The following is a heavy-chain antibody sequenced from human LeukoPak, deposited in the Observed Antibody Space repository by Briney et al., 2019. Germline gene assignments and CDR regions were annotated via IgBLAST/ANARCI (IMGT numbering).Heavy chain of an antibody. CDR3: AREERYSSSWYDY. J-gene: IGHJ4*02. CDR2: IYYSGST. CDR1: GGSISSGSYY. D-gene: IGHD6-13*01. Sequence: SETLSLTCTVSGGSISSGSYYWGWIRQPPGKGLEWIGSIYYSGSTYYNPSLKSRVTISVDTSKNQFSLKLSSVTAADTAGCYRAREERYSSSWYDYWGQGTLVTVSS. V-gene: IGHV4-39*07.